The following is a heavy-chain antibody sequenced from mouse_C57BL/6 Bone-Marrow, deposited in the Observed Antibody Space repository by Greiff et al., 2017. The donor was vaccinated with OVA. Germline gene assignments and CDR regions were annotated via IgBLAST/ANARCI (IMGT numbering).Heavy chain of an antibody. D-gene: IGHD4-1*01. Sequence: QVQLQQSGAELVRPGASVKLSCKASGYTFTDYYINWVKQRPGQGLEWIARIYPGSGNTYYNEKFKGKATLTAEKSSSTAYMQLSSLTSEDSAVYFCARGKLGRDYFDYWGQGTTLTVSS. V-gene: IGHV1-76*01. CDR2: IYPGSGNT. J-gene: IGHJ2*01. CDR1: GYTFTDYY. CDR3: ARGKLGRDYFDY.